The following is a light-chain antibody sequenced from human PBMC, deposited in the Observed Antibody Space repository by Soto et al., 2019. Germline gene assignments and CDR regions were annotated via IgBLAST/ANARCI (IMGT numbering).Light chain of an antibody. Sequence: DIPMTPSPSTLSASVGDRVTITFRASQTISSWLAWYQQKPGKAPKLLIYKTSSLDSGVPSRFSGSGSGTEFTLTISGLQADDFATYYCQQYDSYSGTFGQGTKV. V-gene: IGKV1-5*03. CDR1: QTISSW. CDR3: QQYDSYSGT. J-gene: IGKJ1*01. CDR2: KTS.